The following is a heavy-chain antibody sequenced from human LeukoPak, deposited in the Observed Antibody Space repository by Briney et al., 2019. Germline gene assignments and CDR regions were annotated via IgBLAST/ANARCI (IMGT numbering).Heavy chain of an antibody. D-gene: IGHD6-13*01. CDR3: ARLRSWQLGVDY. V-gene: IGHV4-59*08. J-gene: IGHJ4*02. CDR1: GGSISNFY. Sequence: NPSETLSLTCTVSGGSISNFYWSWIRQPPGKGLEWIGYVSDSGIISYNPSLKSRVTISIYTSKNQFSLKLTSVTAADTAVYYCARLRSWQLGVDYRGQGTLVTVSS. CDR2: VSDSGII.